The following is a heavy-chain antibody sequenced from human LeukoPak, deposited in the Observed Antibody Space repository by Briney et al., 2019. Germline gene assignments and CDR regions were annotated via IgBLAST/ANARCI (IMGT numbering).Heavy chain of an antibody. V-gene: IGHV1-24*01. CDR1: GYTLTELS. J-gene: IGHJ4*02. CDR3: ATVLGPIAARPLPDY. CDR2: FDPEDGET. D-gene: IGHD6-6*01. Sequence: GASVKVSCKVSGYTLTELSMHWVRQAPGKGLEWMGGFDPEDGETIYAQKFQGRVTVTEDTSTDTAYMELSSLRSEDTAVYYCATVLGPIAARPLPDYWGQGTLVTVSS.